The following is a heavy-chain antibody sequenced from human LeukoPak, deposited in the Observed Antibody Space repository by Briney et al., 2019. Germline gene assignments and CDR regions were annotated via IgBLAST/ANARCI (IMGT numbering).Heavy chain of an antibody. CDR2: INRSGSA. CDR3: ARSQGTVTTQ. V-gene: IGHV4-34*01. Sequence: SETLSLTCAVSGGSFSGYYWTWIRQPPGKGLEWIGEINRSGSANYNPSLKSRVTISLDTSKSQSLLKLSSGPGADTPVYYCARSQGTVTTQWGQGTVVTVSS. D-gene: IGHD4-17*01. J-gene: IGHJ4*02. CDR1: GGSFSGYY.